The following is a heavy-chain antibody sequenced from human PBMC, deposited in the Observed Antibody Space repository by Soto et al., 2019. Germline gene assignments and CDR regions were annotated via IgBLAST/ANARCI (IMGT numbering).Heavy chain of an antibody. Sequence: GGSLRLSCAASGFTFSSYSMNWVRQAPGNGLEWVSSISSSSSYIYYADSVKGRFTISRDNAKNSLYLQMNSLRAEDTAMYYCASSSSWYDHYYYGMDVWGQGTTVTVS. V-gene: IGHV3-21*01. CDR1: GFTFSSYS. D-gene: IGHD6-13*01. CDR3: ASSSSWYDHYYYGMDV. CDR2: ISSSSSYI. J-gene: IGHJ6*02.